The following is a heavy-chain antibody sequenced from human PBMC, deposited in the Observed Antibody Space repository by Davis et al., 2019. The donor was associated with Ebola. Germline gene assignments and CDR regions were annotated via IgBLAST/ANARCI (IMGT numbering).Heavy chain of an antibody. V-gene: IGHV3-11*01. CDR1: GFTFSDYY. CDR3: AKRSDYRSFDY. Sequence: GESLKISCAASGFTFSDYYMSWIRQAPGKGLEWVSYISSSGSTIYYADSVKGRFTISRDNAKNSLYLQMNSLRAEDTAVYYCAKRSDYRSFDYWGQGTQVTVSS. J-gene: IGHJ4*02. CDR2: ISSSGSTI. D-gene: IGHD4-11*01.